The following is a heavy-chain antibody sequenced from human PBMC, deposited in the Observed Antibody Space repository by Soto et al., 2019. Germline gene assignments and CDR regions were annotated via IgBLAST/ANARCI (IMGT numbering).Heavy chain of an antibody. V-gene: IGHV1-69*13. CDR2: IIPIFGTA. Sequence: GASVKVSCKASGGTFSSYAISWVRQAPGQGLERMGGIIPIFGTANYAQKFQGRVTITADESTSTAYMELSSLRSEDTAVYYCAFLDDRPPRELNWFDPWGQGTLVTVSS. CDR1: GGTFSSYA. D-gene: IGHD3-3*01. J-gene: IGHJ5*02. CDR3: AFLDDRPPRELNWFDP.